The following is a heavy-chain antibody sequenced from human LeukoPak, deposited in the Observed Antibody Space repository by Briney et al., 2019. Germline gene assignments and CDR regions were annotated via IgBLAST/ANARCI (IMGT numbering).Heavy chain of an antibody. Sequence: GGSLRLSCEASGFTFSSYWMHWVRQAPGKGLVWVSCIKSDGSSTTYADSVKGRFTISRDNAKNTLHLQMNSLRAEDTAVYYCARDSSSWYYDYWGQGTLVTVSS. J-gene: IGHJ4*02. CDR1: GFTFSSYW. V-gene: IGHV3-74*03. D-gene: IGHD6-13*01. CDR2: IKSDGSST. CDR3: ARDSSSWYYDY.